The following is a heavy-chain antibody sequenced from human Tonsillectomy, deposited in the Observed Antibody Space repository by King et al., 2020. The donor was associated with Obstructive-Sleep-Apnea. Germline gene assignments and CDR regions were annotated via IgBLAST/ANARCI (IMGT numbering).Heavy chain of an antibody. CDR3: AKLVGNTGVDY. D-gene: IGHD2-8*02. CDR1: GFTFSSYA. V-gene: IGHV3-23*04. Sequence: VQLVESGGGLVQPGGSLRFSCAASGFTFSSYAMSWVRQAPGKGLEWVSTISGSGDSTYYADSVKGLFTISRDNTKKTRYLQMNSLRTEDTAVYYCAKLVGNTGVDYWGQGTLVTVSS. CDR2: ISGSGDST. J-gene: IGHJ4*02.